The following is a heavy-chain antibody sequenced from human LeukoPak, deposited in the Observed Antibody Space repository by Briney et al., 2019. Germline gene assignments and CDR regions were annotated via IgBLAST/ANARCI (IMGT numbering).Heavy chain of an antibody. D-gene: IGHD5-12*01. CDR2: ISGSGGST. Sequence: GGSLRLSCAASGFTFSSYAMSWVRQAPGKGLEWVSAISGSGGSTYYADSVKGRFTISRDNSKNTLYLQMNSLRAEDTAVYYCARGLYSGYDYSDWGQGTLVTVSS. J-gene: IGHJ4*02. CDR1: GFTFSSYA. CDR3: ARGLYSGYDYSD. V-gene: IGHV3-23*01.